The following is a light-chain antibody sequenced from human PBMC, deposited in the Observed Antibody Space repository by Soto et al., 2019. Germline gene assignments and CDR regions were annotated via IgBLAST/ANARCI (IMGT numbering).Light chain of an antibody. J-gene: IGKJ1*01. CDR2: KAS. V-gene: IGKV1-5*03. CDR1: QSISSW. Sequence: DIQMTQSPSTLSASVGDRVTITCRASQSISSWLAWHQQKPGTAPKLLIYKASSLETGVPSRFIGSGSGTEFTLTISSLQPDDFATYYCQQYNSYWTFGQGTKVEIK. CDR3: QQYNSYWT.